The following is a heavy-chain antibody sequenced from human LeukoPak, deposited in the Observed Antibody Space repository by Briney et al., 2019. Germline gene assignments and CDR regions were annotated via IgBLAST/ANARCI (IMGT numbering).Heavy chain of an antibody. Sequence: GGSLRLSCAASGSTFSTHWMYWVRQAPGKEFVWVSRISGDGSLTSYADSVRGRFTISRDNAKETLYLQMTSLRVEDTAVYSCASLLTPYHGSGGGGMDVWGQGTTVTVSS. D-gene: IGHD3-10*01. CDR2: ISGDGSLT. J-gene: IGHJ6*02. V-gene: IGHV3-74*01. CDR3: ASLLTPYHGSGGGGMDV. CDR1: GSTFSTHW.